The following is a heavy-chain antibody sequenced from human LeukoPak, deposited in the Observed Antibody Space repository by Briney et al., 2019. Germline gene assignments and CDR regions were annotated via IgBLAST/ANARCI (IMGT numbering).Heavy chain of an antibody. V-gene: IGHV1-69*13. CDR3: ARVRAYKRYCGGDCPGLLDY. D-gene: IGHD2-21*02. J-gene: IGHJ4*02. Sequence: SVKVSCKASGGTFISYAISWVRQAPGQGLEWMGGIIPIFGTANYAQKFQGRVTITADESTSTAYMGLRSLRSDDTAVYYCARVRAYKRYCGGDCPGLLDYWGQGTLVTVSS. CDR1: GGTFISYA. CDR2: IIPIFGTA.